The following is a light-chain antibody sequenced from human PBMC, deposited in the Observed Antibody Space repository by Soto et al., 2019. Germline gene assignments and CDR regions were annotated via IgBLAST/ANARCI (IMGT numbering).Light chain of an antibody. Sequence: QSALTQPASVSGSPGQPITISCTGSYSDVGGYNSVSWYQQHPGKAPKLMIYDVDNRPSGVSNRFSGSKSGNTASLTISGLQTEDEADYYFGSYTPSDTLAFGGGTKLTVL. CDR2: DVD. J-gene: IGLJ2*01. CDR1: YSDVGGYNS. CDR3: GSYTPSDTLA. V-gene: IGLV2-14*03.